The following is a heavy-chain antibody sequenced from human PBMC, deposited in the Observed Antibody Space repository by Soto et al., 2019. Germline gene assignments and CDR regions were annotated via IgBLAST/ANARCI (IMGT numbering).Heavy chain of an antibody. D-gene: IGHD3-22*01. CDR3: ARGGLTYYYDSSGLDY. CDR1: GSTFSSYA. CDR2: ISYDGSNK. V-gene: IGHV3-30-3*01. Sequence: PGGSLRLSCAASGSTFSSYAMHWVRQAPGKGLEWVAVISYDGSNKYYADSVKGRFTISRDNSKNTLYLQMNSLRAEDTAVYYCARGGLTYYYDSSGLDYWGQGALVTVSS. J-gene: IGHJ4*02.